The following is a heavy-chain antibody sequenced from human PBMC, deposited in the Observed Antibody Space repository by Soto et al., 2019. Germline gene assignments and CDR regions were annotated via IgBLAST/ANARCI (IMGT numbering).Heavy chain of an antibody. CDR2: ISSTSKYI. CDR3: ARGLRRGWIDY. Sequence: EVQLVESGGGLVKPGGSLRVSCAASGFTFSNYSMNWVRQAPGKGLEWVSSISSTSKYIYYADSVKGRFTISRDNAKKSLYLQMNSLRAEDTAVYDFARGLRRGWIDYWGQGTLVTVSA. D-gene: IGHD6-19*01. CDR1: GFTFSNYS. V-gene: IGHV3-21*01. J-gene: IGHJ4*02.